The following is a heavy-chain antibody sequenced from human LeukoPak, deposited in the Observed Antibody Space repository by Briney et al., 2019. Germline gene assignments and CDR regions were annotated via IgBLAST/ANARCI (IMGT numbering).Heavy chain of an antibody. CDR2: INTNTGNP. J-gene: IGHJ4*02. CDR3: ARDQVVPAAMVN. V-gene: IGHV7-4-1*02. D-gene: IGHD2-2*01. Sequence: ASVKVSCNSSGYTFTGHYLHWVRQAPGQGLEWMGWINTNTGNPTYAQGFTGRFVFSLDTSVSTAYLQISSLKAEDTAVYYCARDQVVPAAMVNWGQGTLVTVSS. CDR1: GYTFTGHY.